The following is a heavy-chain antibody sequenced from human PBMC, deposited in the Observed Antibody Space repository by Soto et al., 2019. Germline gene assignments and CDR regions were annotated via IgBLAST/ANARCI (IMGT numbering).Heavy chain of an antibody. J-gene: IGHJ4*02. Sequence: TSETLSLTCTVSGYSIRNGYYWGWIRQPPGKGLEWIGTIYHSGSTYYNPSLKSRVTISVDTSKNQFSLKLSSVTAADTAVYYCARAVTAMVPPHLFFDYWGQGTLVTVSS. D-gene: IGHD5-18*01. CDR3: ARAVTAMVPPHLFFDY. V-gene: IGHV4-38-2*02. CDR2: IYHSGST. CDR1: GYSIRNGYY.